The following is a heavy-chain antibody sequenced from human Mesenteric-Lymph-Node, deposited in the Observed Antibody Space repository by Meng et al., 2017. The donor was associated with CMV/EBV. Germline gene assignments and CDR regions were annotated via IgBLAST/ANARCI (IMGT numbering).Heavy chain of an antibody. D-gene: IGHD1-26*01. CDR3: ARVMGAASLYY. CDR2: ISGSGGST. J-gene: IGHJ4*02. V-gene: IGHV3-23*01. CDR1: GFTFSSYA. Sequence: GGSLRLSCAASGFTFSSYAMSWVRQAPGKGLEWVSAISGSGGSTYYADSVKGRFTISRDNSKNTLYLQMNSLSAEDTAVYYCARVMGAASLYYWGQGTLVTVSS.